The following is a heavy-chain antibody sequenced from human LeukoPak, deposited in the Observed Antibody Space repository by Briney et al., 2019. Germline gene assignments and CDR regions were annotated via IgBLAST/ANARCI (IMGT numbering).Heavy chain of an antibody. D-gene: IGHD3-10*01. J-gene: IGHJ4*02. CDR2: ISGYNGNT. CDR3: AKDDNYGSGQPDD. Sequence: ASVKVCCKASGYTFTSYGITWVRQAPGQGLEWMGWISGYNGNTNYAQKFQGRVTMTTDTSTSTVYMELRSLRSDDTAVYYCAKDDNYGSGQPDDWGQGTLVTVSS. CDR1: GYTFTSYG. V-gene: IGHV1-18*01.